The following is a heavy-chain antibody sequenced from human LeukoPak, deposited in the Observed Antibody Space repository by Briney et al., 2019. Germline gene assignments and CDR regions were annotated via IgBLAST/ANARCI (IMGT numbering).Heavy chain of an antibody. Sequence: GGSPRLSCAASGFTFSSYSMNWVRQAPGKGLEWVSSISSSSSYIYYADSVKGRFTISRDNAKNSLYLQMNSLRAEDTAVYYCARKGVWFGELWGQGTLVTVSS. CDR1: GFTFSSYS. D-gene: IGHD3-10*01. V-gene: IGHV3-21*01. CDR2: ISSSSSYI. J-gene: IGHJ4*02. CDR3: ARKGVWFGEL.